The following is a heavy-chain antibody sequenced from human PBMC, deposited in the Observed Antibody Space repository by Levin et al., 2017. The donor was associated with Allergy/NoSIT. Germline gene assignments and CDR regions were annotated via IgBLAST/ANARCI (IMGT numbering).Heavy chain of an antibody. J-gene: IGHJ4*02. Sequence: RSQTLSLTCTVSGGSIRSGDYYWSWIRQPPGKGLEWIGYIYYSGSTYYNPSLKSRVTISVDTSKNQFSLKLSSVTAADTAVYYCARDPIITTVTTDFDYWGQGTLVTVSS. CDR3: ARDPIITTVTTDFDY. CDR1: GGSIRSGDYY. D-gene: IGHD4-17*01. CDR2: IYYSGST. V-gene: IGHV4-30-4*01.